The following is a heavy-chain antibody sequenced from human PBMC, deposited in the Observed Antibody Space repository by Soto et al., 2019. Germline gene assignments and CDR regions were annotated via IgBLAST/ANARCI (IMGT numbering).Heavy chain of an antibody. CDR3: AKDRQFRSYYESAGHYND. CDR1: GFTFRNQD. Sequence: EVQLLESGGGLVQPGGSLRLTCVGSGFTFRNQDMRWVRQAPGKGLEWVSGISGRGGVTYYADSVKGRFTISRDNSKNTLYLQMNNVRGNDTAVYYCAKDRQFRSYYESAGHYNDRGQGTLVTVSS. V-gene: IGHV3-23*01. CDR2: ISGRGGVT. D-gene: IGHD3-22*01. J-gene: IGHJ4*02.